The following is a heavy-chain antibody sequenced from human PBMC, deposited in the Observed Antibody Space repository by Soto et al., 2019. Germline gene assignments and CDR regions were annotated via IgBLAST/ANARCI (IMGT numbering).Heavy chain of an antibody. V-gene: IGHV3-30*03. CDR2: ISGDGINT. CDR1: GFNFGFFG. J-gene: IGHJ4*02. D-gene: IGHD1-26*01. CDR3: ARGNLSSDLDS. Sequence: QIQLVESGGDVVQPGKSLRLSCAASGFNFGFFGMHWVRQAPGKGLEWVAFISGDGINTQYADSVRGRFTLSRDYSRKTSYLQMDSLRDGVTARYYCARGNLSSDLDSWGLGNRVTVSS.